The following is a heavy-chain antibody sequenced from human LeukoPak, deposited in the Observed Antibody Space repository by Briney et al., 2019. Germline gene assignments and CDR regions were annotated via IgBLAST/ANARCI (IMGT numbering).Heavy chain of an antibody. V-gene: IGHV3-21*01. CDR2: ISSSSSYI. CDR3: ARDGLRRRTQFDLDY. Sequence: GGSLRLSCAASGFTFSSYSMNWVRQAPGKGLEWVSSISSSSSYIYYADSVKGRFTISRDNAKNSLHLQMNSLRAEDTAVYYCARDGLRRRTQFDLDYWGQGTLVTVSS. CDR1: GFTFSSYS. D-gene: IGHD4-17*01. J-gene: IGHJ4*02.